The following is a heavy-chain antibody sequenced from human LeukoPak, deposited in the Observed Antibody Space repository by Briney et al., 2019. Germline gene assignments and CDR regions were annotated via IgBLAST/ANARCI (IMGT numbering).Heavy chain of an antibody. CDR1: GFTFSSYA. V-gene: IGHV3-23*01. CDR3: AKDHALYIMSSQYFAA. CDR2: ICDNGDTT. D-gene: IGHD3-16*01. Sequence: PGGSLRLSCAASGFTFSSYAMSWVREAPGKGLDWVSGICDNGDTTYHADSVKGRFIMSRDHSKNTVYLQITRLRAEDTAVYYCAKDHALYIMSSQYFAAWGQGALVT. J-gene: IGHJ4*02.